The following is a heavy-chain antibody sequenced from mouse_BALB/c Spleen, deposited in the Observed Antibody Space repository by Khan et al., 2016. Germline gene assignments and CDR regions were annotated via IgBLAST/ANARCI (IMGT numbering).Heavy chain of an antibody. CDR2: INPSTGYT. Sequence: QLQLQQSGAELAKPGASVKMSCKASGYTFTSYWMHWVKQRPGQGLEWIGYINPSTGYTEYNQKFKDKATLTADKSSSTAYMQLSSLTSEDSAVYYCARSYDGFAYWGQGTLVTVSA. V-gene: IGHV1-7*01. CDR1: GYTFTSYW. CDR3: ARSYDGFAY. J-gene: IGHJ3*01. D-gene: IGHD2-14*01.